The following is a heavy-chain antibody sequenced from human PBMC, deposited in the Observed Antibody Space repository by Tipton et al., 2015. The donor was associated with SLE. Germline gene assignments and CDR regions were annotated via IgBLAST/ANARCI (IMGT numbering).Heavy chain of an antibody. V-gene: IGHV4-38-2*01. D-gene: IGHD6-19*01. CDR1: GYSISSGYY. J-gene: IGHJ5*02. Sequence: TLSLTCAVSGYSISSGYYWGWIRQPPGKGLEWIGSIYHSGSTYYNPSLKSRVTISVDTSKNQFSLKLSSVTAADTAVYYCARGGIAVAGLWFDPWGQGTLVTVSS. CDR2: IYHSGST. CDR3: ARGGIAVAGLWFDP.